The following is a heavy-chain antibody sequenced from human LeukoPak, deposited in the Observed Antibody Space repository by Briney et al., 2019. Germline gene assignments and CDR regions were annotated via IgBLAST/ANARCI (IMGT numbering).Heavy chain of an antibody. D-gene: IGHD5-18*01. V-gene: IGHV4-59*01. CDR2: IYYSGST. J-gene: IGHJ4*02. CDR1: GGSISSYY. Sequence: SETLSLTCTVSGGSISSYYWSWIRQPPGKGLEWIGYIYYSGSTNYNPSLKSRVTVSVDTSKNQFSLKLGSVTAADTAVYYCARGAGGYSYGHWGQGTLVTVSS. CDR3: ARGAGGYSYGH.